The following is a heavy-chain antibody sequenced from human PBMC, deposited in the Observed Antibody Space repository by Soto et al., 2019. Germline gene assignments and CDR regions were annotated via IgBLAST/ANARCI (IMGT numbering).Heavy chain of an antibody. D-gene: IGHD3-22*01. CDR2: IYYSGST. CDR1: GGSISSGDYY. CDR3: ARDSYDSSGSSGYSFDY. Sequence: QVQLQESGPGLVKPSQTLSLTCTVSGGSISSGDYYWNWIRQPPGKGLEWIGYIYYSGSTYYNPSLKSRVTISVDTSKTQVSLKLSSVTAADTAVYYCARDSYDSSGSSGYSFDYWGQGTLVTVSS. V-gene: IGHV4-30-4*01. J-gene: IGHJ4*02.